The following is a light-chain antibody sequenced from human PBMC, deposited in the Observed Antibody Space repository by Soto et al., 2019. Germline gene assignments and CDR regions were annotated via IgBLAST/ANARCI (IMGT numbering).Light chain of an antibody. CDR2: TAS. CDR1: QTINNY. Sequence: DPQMTQSPSSLSASVGDRVSITCRASQTINNYLNWFQQRPGEVPKLLIYTASTLQSGVPSRFSGSGSGTDFTLTITNLQPEDFATYYCQQGNDIPFTFGQGTRLDI. V-gene: IGKV1-39*01. CDR3: QQGNDIPFT. J-gene: IGKJ5*01.